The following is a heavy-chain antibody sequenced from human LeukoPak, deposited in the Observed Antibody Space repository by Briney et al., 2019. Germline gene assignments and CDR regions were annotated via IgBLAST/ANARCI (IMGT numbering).Heavy chain of an antibody. Sequence: GGSLRLSCAASGFTFSSYWMSWVRQAPGKGLEWVANIKQDGSEKYYVDSVKGRFTISRDNAKNSLSLQMNSLRAEDTAVYYCARESGSYTGAHYYDSSGYYYAYRGTDCGMDVWGQGTTVTVSS. V-gene: IGHV3-7*01. CDR3: ARESGSYTGAHYYDSSGYYYAYRGTDCGMDV. D-gene: IGHD3-22*01. CDR2: IKQDGSEK. J-gene: IGHJ6*02. CDR1: GFTFSSYW.